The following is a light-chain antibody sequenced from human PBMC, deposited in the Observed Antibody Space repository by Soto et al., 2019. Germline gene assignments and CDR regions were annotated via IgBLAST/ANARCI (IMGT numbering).Light chain of an antibody. CDR3: QKYDSAPRT. J-gene: IGKJ1*01. V-gene: IGKV1-27*01. CDR2: SAS. CDR1: QGINNY. Sequence: DIQMTQSPSSLSASVGDSVTITCRASQGINNYLAWYQQKPGKVPVLLIYSASTLKPRIPSRFSGSGAGTDFTLTISSLQPEDFATYYCQKYDSAPRTFGQGTKVDIK.